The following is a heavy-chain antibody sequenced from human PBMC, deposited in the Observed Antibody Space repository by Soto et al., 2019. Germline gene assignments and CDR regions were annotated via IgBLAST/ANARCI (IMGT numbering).Heavy chain of an antibody. CDR3: ARQDGWLQWAV. D-gene: IGHD5-12*01. J-gene: IGHJ6*02. CDR1: GYSFTSYL. Sequence: PGESLKLSCKGSGYSFTSYLIAWVRQMPGKGLEWMGIIYPGDSDTRYSPSFQGKATITAAKSISTAYLQWSSLKASDPAMYYCARQDGWLQWAVWGQGTTVTVSS. V-gene: IGHV5-51*01. CDR2: IYPGDSDT.